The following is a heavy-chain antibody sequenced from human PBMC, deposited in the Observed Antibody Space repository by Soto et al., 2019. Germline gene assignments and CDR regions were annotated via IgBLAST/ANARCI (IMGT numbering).Heavy chain of an antibody. V-gene: IGHV1-2*02. CDR3: ARVRQDYYGSGSSSNWFDP. J-gene: IGHJ5*02. D-gene: IGHD3-10*01. CDR2: INPNSGGT. Sequence: ASVKVSCKASGYTFTGYYMHWVRQAPGQGLEWMGWINPNSGGTNYAQKFQGRVTMTRDTSISTAYMELSRLRSDDTAVYYCARVRQDYYGSGSSSNWFDPSGQGNLVTVS. CDR1: GYTFTGYY.